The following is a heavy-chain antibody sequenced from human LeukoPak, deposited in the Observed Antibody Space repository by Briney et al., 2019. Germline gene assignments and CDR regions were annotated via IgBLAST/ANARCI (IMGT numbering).Heavy chain of an antibody. CDR1: GFTFSSYA. CDR3: ARGPDLYCSSTSCYAPDY. J-gene: IGHJ4*02. Sequence: PAGGSLRLSCAASGFTFSSYAMHWVRQAPGKGLEYVSAISSNGGSTYYANSVKGRFTISRDNSKNTLYLQMGSLRAEDMAVYYCARGPDLYCSSTSCYAPDYWGQGTLVTVSS. V-gene: IGHV3-64*01. D-gene: IGHD2-2*01. CDR2: ISSNGGST.